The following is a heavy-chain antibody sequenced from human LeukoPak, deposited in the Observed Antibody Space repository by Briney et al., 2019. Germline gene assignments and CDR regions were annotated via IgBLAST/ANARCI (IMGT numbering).Heavy chain of an antibody. J-gene: IGHJ4*02. Sequence: SETLSLTCTVSGGSISTYYWSWIRQPPGKGLEWIGYIYYTGSTNYNPSLKSRVTISIDTSKNQFSLKLRSVTAADTAVYYCARVGYSGYDFRGTFDYWGQGTLVTVSS. CDR3: ARVGYSGYDFRGTFDY. CDR2: IYYTGST. D-gene: IGHD5-12*01. V-gene: IGHV4-59*01. CDR1: GGSISTYY.